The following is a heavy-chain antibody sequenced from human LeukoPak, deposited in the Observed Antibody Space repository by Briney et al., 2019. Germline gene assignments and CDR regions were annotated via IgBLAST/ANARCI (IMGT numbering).Heavy chain of an antibody. CDR1: GGSISSSSYY. CDR2: IYYSGST. Sequence: SETLSLTCTVSGGSISSSSYYWGWIRQPPGKGLEWIGSIYYSGSTNYNPSLKSRVTISVDTSKNQFSLKLSSVTVADTAVYYCARAMRPASFDYWGQGTLVTVSS. J-gene: IGHJ4*02. V-gene: IGHV4-39*07. CDR3: ARAMRPASFDY. D-gene: IGHD2-2*01.